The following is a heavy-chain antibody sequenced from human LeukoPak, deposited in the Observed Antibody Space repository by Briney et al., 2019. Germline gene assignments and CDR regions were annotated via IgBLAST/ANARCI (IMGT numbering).Heavy chain of an antibody. Sequence: SETLSLTCAVYGGSFSGYYWSWIRQPPGKGLEWIGEINHSGSTNYNPSLKSRVTISVDTSKNQFSLKLSSVTAADTAVYYCARGMRWPYNWFDPWGQGTLVTVSS. CDR1: GGSFSGYY. V-gene: IGHV4-34*01. CDR3: ARGMRWPYNWFDP. J-gene: IGHJ5*02. CDR2: INHSGST.